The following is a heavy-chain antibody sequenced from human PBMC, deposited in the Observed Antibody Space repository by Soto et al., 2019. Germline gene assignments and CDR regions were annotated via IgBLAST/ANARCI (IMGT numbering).Heavy chain of an antibody. CDR2: ISYDGSNK. CDR3: AKDRRYYGSGSPPYYYYYMDV. Sequence: QVQLVESGGGVVQPGRSLRLSCAASGFTFSSYGMHWVRQAPGKGLEWVAVISYDGSNKYYADSVKGRFTISRDNSKNTLYLRMNSLRAEDTAVYYCAKDRRYYGSGSPPYYYYYMDVWGKGTTVTVSS. CDR1: GFTFSSYG. D-gene: IGHD3-10*01. J-gene: IGHJ6*03. V-gene: IGHV3-30*18.